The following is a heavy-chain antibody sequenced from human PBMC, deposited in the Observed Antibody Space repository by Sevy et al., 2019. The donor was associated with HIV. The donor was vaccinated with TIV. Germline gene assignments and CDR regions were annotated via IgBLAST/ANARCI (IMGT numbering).Heavy chain of an antibody. J-gene: IGHJ4*02. CDR2: ISYSSEYI. V-gene: IGHV3-21*01. Sequence: GESLKISCAASGFTFSSYTLNWVRQAPGKGLEWVSSISYSSEYIYYADSVKGRFTISRDNAKNSLYLQMNSLRAEDTAVYYCATDKGGYDPFDYWGQGTLVTVSS. CDR1: GFTFSSYT. D-gene: IGHD5-12*01. CDR3: ATDKGGYDPFDY.